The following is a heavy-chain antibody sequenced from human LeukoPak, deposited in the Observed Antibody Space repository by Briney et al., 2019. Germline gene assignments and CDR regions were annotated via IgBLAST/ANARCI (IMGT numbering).Heavy chain of an antibody. CDR2: IRYDGSNQ. D-gene: IGHD6-13*01. CDR1: GFTFSSYG. V-gene: IGHV3-30*02. CDR3: ATSGYSSSWYVS. Sequence: GGSLRLSCAASGFTFSSYGMHWVRQAPGKGLEWVAFIRYDGSNQYYADSVKGRFTISRDNSKNMLYLQMNSLRAEDTAVYYCATSGYSSSWYVSWGQGILVTVPS. J-gene: IGHJ4*02.